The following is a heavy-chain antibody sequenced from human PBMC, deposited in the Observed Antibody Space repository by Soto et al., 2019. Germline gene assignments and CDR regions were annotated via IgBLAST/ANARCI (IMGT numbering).Heavy chain of an antibody. V-gene: IGHV4-34*01. J-gene: IGHJ1*01. CDR2: INHSGST. Sequence: SETLSLTCAVYGGSFSGYYWSWIRQPPGKGLEWIGEINHSGSTNYNPSLKSRVTISVDTSKNQFSLKLSSVTAADTAVYYCARCQRYCRGGSCYKKEYFQHWGQGTVVT. CDR3: ARCQRYCRGGSCYKKEYFQH. D-gene: IGHD2-15*01. CDR1: GGSFSGYY.